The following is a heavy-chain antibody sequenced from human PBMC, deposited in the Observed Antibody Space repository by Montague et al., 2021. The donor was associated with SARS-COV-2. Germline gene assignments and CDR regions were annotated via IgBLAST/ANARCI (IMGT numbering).Heavy chain of an antibody. V-gene: IGHV2-70*01. Sequence: ALVKPTQTLTLTCTFSGFSLSTSGMCVSWIRQPPGKALEWLALIDWDDDKYYSTSLKTRLTISKDTSKNQVVLTMTNMDPVDTATYYYARTYYDILTGYYTYDYWGQGTLVTVSS. CDR1: GFSLSTSGMC. D-gene: IGHD3-9*01. CDR3: ARTYYDILTGYYTYDY. J-gene: IGHJ4*02. CDR2: IDWDDDK.